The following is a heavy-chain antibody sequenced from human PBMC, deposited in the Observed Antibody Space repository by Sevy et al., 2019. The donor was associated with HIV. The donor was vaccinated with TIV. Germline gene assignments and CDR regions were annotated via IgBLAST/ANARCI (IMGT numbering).Heavy chain of an antibody. V-gene: IGHV3-30-3*01. CDR2: ISYDGSNK. D-gene: IGHD6-13*01. CDR1: GFTFSSYA. J-gene: IGHJ4*02. CDR3: ARDPQAAAGTSHFDY. Sequence: GGSLRLSCAASGFTFSSYAMHWVRQAPGKGLEWVAVISYDGSNKYYEDSVKGRFTISRDNSKNTLYLQMNSLRAEDTAVYYCARDPQAAAGTSHFDYWGQGTLVTVSS.